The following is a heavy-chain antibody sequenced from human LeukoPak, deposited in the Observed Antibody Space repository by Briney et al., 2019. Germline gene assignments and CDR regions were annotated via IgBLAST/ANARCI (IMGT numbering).Heavy chain of an antibody. CDR3: ARTSAIVVFFDY. V-gene: IGHV3-23*01. J-gene: IGHJ4*02. D-gene: IGHD1-26*01. Sequence: GGSLRLSCVASGFTFSSYAMSWVRQAPGKGLEWVSVISSGGGSTYYADSVKGRFTISRDNSENTLYVQMNSLRAEDTAVYYCARTSAIVVFFDYWGQGTLVTVSS. CDR1: GFTFSSYA. CDR2: ISSGGGST.